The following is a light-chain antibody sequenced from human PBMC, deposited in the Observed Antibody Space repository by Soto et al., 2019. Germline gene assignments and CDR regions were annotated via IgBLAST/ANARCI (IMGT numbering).Light chain of an antibody. CDR1: QSVLHSSNNKDY. CDR2: WAS. J-gene: IGKJ3*01. Sequence: DIVMTQSPDSLAVSLGERATIYCKSSQSVLHSSNNKDYLAWYQQKPGQSPKLLIYWASTRESGVPDRFSGSGSATEFTLTISSLQAEDVVVYYCQQYYSTPFTFGPGTKVDIK. V-gene: IGKV4-1*01. CDR3: QQYYSTPFT.